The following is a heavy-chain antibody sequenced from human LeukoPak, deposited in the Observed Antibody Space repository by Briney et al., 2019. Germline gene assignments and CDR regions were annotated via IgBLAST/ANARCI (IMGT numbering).Heavy chain of an antibody. CDR1: GFTFSSNY. D-gene: IGHD3-3*02. Sequence: PGGSLRLSCAASGFTFSSNYMSWGRQAPGKGLEWGSIIYSGGNTYYADSVKGRFTISRDNSKNTLYLQMNSLRAEDTAVYYCARGLLASGDYWGQGTLVTVSS. CDR3: ARGLLASGDY. J-gene: IGHJ4*02. CDR2: IYSGGNT. V-gene: IGHV3-53*01.